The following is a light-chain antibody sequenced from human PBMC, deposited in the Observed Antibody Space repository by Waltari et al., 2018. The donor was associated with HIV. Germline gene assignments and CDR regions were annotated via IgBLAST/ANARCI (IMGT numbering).Light chain of an antibody. CDR3: QQNAGSPPYS. CDR2: GAS. Sequence: EIVLTQSPGTLSLSPGERATLSCRASQSVSSSYLAWYQQKPGQAPRLLMYGASSRATGIPDRFSGSGSGTDFTLTINRREPEDFAVYYCQQNAGSPPYSFGQGTKLESK. V-gene: IGKV3-20*01. CDR1: QSVSSSY. J-gene: IGKJ2*03.